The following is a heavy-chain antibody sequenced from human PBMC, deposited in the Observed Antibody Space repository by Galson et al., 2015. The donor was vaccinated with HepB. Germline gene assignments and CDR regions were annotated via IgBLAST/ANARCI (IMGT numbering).Heavy chain of an antibody. V-gene: IGHV3-23*01. CDR1: GFTFSSYA. CDR2: IVVSGGST. CDR3: AKQKVVGGMDV. J-gene: IGHJ6*02. Sequence: SLRLSCAASGFTFSSYAMSWVRQAPGKGLEWVSSIVVSGGSTYYADSMKGRFTISRDNSKNTLYLQMNSLRADDTAVYYCAKQKVVGGMDVWGQGTTVTVSS. D-gene: IGHD2-15*01.